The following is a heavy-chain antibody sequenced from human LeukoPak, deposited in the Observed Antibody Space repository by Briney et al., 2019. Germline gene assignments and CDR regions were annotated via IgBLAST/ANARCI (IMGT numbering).Heavy chain of an antibody. J-gene: IGHJ3*02. CDR1: GGSFSGYY. CDR3: ASIAAAGIDAFDI. V-gene: IGHV4-34*01. Sequence: SETLSLTCAAYGGSFSGYYWSWIRQPPEKGLEWIGEINHSGSTNYNPSLKSRVTISVDTSKNQFSLKLSSVTAADTAVYYCASIAAAGIDAFDIWGQGTMVTVSS. CDR2: INHSGST. D-gene: IGHD6-13*01.